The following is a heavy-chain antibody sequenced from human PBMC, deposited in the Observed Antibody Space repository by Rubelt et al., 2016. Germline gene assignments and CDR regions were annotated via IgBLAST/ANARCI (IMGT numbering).Heavy chain of an antibody. D-gene: IGHD6-19*01. V-gene: IGHV4-39*01. Sequence: QLQLQESGPGLVKPSETLSLTCTVSGGSISSSSYYWGWIRQPPGKGLEWIGSIYYSGSTYYNPSLKSRVTRSVDTSKNQFSLKLSSVTAADTAVYYCARHPLYSSGWSSDYWGQGTLVTVSP. CDR1: GGSISSSSYY. CDR3: ARHPLYSSGWSSDY. CDR2: IYYSGST. J-gene: IGHJ4*02.